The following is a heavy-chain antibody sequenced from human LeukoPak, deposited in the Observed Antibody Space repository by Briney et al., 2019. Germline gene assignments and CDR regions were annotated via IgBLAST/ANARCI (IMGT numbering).Heavy chain of an antibody. CDR2: INHSGST. Sequence: SETLSLTCAVYGGSFSGYYWSWIRQPPGKGLEWIGEINHSGSTNYNPSLKSRVTISVDTSKNQFSLKLSSVTAADTAVYYCARGKNYIVASFGYWGQGTLVTVSS. CDR3: ARGKNYIVASFGY. D-gene: IGHD2-15*01. V-gene: IGHV4-34*01. CDR1: GGSFSGYY. J-gene: IGHJ4*02.